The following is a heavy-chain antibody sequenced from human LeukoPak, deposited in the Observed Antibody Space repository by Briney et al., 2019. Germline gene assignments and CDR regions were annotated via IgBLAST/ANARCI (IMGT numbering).Heavy chain of an antibody. CDR3: ARAMYSGSYYGVPFDY. V-gene: IGHV3-7*01. Sequence: GGSLRLSCAASGFTFSSYWMSWVRQAPGKGLEWVANIKQDGSEKYYVDSVKGRFTISRDNAKNSPYLQMNSLRAEDTAVYYCARAMYSGSYYGVPFDYWGQGTLVTVSS. D-gene: IGHD1-26*01. CDR2: IKQDGSEK. CDR1: GFTFSSYW. J-gene: IGHJ4*02.